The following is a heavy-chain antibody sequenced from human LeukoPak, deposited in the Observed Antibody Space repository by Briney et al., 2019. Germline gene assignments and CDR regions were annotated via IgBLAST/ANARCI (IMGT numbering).Heavy chain of an antibody. CDR3: ASERQWLGTYYFDY. CDR2: IYYSGST. Sequence: PSQTLSLTCTVSGGSISSGDYYWSWIRQPPGKGLEWIGYIYYSGSTYYNPSLKSRVTISVDTSKNQFSLKLSSVTAADTAVYYCASERQWLGTYYFDYWGQGTLVTVSS. CDR1: GGSISSGDYY. V-gene: IGHV4-30-4*01. D-gene: IGHD6-19*01. J-gene: IGHJ4*02.